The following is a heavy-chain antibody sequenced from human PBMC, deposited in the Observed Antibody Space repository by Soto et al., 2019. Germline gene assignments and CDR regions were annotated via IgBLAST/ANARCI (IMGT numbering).Heavy chain of an antibody. D-gene: IGHD3-22*01. J-gene: IGHJ4*02. V-gene: IGHV4-34*01. CDR1: GGSFSGYY. CDR2: INHSGST. CDR3: ARGLPTYYYDSSGYTQPPYYFDY. Sequence: QVQLQQWGAGLLKPSETLSLTCAVYGGSFSGYYWSWIRQPPGKGLEWIGEINHSGSTNYNPSLKSRVTITVDTSKNQFSLKLSSVTAADTAVYYCARGLPTYYYDSSGYTQPPYYFDYWGQGTLVTVSS.